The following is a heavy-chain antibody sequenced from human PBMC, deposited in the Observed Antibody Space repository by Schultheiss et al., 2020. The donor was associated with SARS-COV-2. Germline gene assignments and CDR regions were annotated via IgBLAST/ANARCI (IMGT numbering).Heavy chain of an antibody. Sequence: ASVKVSCKASGGTFSSYGISWVRQAPGQGLEWMGWISAYNGNTNYAQKLQGRVTMTTDTSTSTAYMELRSLRSDDTAVYYCARERLDHTDTAMVMARDGYYYYGMDVWGQGTTVTVSS. CDR3: ARERLDHTDTAMVMARDGYYYYGMDV. V-gene: IGHV1-18*01. CDR1: GGTFSSYG. J-gene: IGHJ6*02. D-gene: IGHD5-18*01. CDR2: ISAYNGNT.